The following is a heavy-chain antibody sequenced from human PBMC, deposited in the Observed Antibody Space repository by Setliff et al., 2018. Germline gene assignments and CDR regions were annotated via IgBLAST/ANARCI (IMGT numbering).Heavy chain of an antibody. CDR1: GGSINSAIF. Sequence: PSETLSLTCSVSGGSINSAIFWGWIRQPPGKGLEWIGSTYYNGDTYYNPSLKSRVTMSVDTSRNQFSLKLSSVTAADTALYYCARHVGIRGRGYNYYYYYMDVWGKGTTVTVSS. CDR2: TYYNGDT. D-gene: IGHD3-10*01. CDR3: ARHVGIRGRGYNYYYYYMDV. V-gene: IGHV4-39*01. J-gene: IGHJ6*03.